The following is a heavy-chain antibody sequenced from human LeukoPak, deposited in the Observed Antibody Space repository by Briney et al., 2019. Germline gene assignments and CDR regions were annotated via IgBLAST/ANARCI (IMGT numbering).Heavy chain of an antibody. CDR2: IYYSGST. V-gene: IGHV4-59*01. CDR3: ARGGYSLPVDWFDP. D-gene: IGHD5-18*01. Sequence: SETLSLTCTVSGGSISSYYWSWIRQPPGKGLEWIGYIYYSGSTNYNPSLKSRVTISVDTSKNQFPLKLSSVTAADTAVYYCARGGYSLPVDWFDPWGQGTLVTVSS. J-gene: IGHJ5*02. CDR1: GGSISSYY.